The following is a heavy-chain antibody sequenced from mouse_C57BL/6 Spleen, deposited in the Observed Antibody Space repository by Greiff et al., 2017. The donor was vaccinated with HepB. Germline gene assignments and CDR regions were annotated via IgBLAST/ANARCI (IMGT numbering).Heavy chain of an antibody. CDR3: ARWHYGAPYAMDY. D-gene: IGHD1-1*01. Sequence: QVQLQQPGAELVKPGASVKLSCKASGYTFTSYWMHWVKQRPGRGLEWIGRIEPNSGGTKYNEKFKSQITLTVDKPSSTAYMKLSSLTSEDSAVYYCARWHYGAPYAMDYWGQGTSVTVSS. J-gene: IGHJ4*01. CDR2: IEPNSGGT. V-gene: IGHV1-72*01. CDR1: GYTFTSYW.